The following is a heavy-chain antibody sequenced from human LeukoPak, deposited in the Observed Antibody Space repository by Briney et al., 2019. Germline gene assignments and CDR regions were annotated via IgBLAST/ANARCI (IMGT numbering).Heavy chain of an antibody. CDR1: GYTFTSYD. D-gene: IGHD3-3*01. CDR3: ARVPLYDFWSGYTYGMDV. Sequence: ASVKVSCKASGYTFTSYDINWVRQATGQGLEWMGWMNPNSGNTGYAQKFQGRVTMTRNTSISTAYMELSSLRSEDTAVYYCARVPLYDFWSGYTYGMDVWGHGTTVTVSS. CDR2: MNPNSGNT. J-gene: IGHJ6*02. V-gene: IGHV1-8*01.